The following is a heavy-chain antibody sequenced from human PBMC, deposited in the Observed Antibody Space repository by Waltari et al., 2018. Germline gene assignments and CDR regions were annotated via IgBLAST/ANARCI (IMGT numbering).Heavy chain of an antibody. CDR3: ARDSVVAGGGFDY. V-gene: IGHV4-30-4*08. D-gene: IGHD2-15*01. CDR1: GGSISSDDYC. Sequence: QVQLQESGPGLVKPSQTLSLTCTVSGGSISSDDYCWNWIRQPPGKGLEWIGYIFYSGSTYYNPSLKSRVTISVDTSKTQSSLKLSSVTAADTAVYYCARDSVVAGGGFDYWGQGTLVTVSS. J-gene: IGHJ4*02. CDR2: IFYSGST.